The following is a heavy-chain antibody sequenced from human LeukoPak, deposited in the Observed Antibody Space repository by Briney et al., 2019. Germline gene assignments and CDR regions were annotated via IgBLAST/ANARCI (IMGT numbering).Heavy chain of an antibody. CDR2: ISGSGGST. Sequence: GGSLRLSCAASGFTFSGYAMSWVRQAPGKGLEWVSAISGSGGSTYYADSVKGWFTISRDNSKNTLSLQMNSLRPEDTAVYYCARAHLSSSSTDYMDVWGKGTTVTVSS. V-gene: IGHV3-23*01. J-gene: IGHJ6*03. D-gene: IGHD6-6*01. CDR3: ARAHLSSSSTDYMDV. CDR1: GFTFSGYA.